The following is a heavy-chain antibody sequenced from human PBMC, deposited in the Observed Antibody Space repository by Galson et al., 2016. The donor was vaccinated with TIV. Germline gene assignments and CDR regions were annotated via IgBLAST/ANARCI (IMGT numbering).Heavy chain of an antibody. D-gene: IGHD2-2*03. Sequence: SVKVSCKASGYTFTHYFLHWVRQAPGQGLEWMGRINSYSGGTDYAPKFQGRVTMTRDTSISTAYMDLSRLRSDDTVVYYCARERGTGYCDSTSCYGYYGLDVWCQGTTVTVSS. V-gene: IGHV1-2*05. CDR1: GYTFTHYF. CDR2: INSYSGGT. J-gene: IGHJ6*02. CDR3: ARERGTGYCDSTSCYGYYGLDV.